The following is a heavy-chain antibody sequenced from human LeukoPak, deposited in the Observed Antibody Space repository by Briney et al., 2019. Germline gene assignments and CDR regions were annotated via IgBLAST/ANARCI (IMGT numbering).Heavy chain of an antibody. CDR2: INHGGST. D-gene: IGHD3-22*01. J-gene: IGHJ1*01. Sequence: PSETLSLTCAVYGGSFSGYYWSWIRQPPGKGLEWIGEINHGGSTNYNPSPKSRFTIAVDTSKSQCSLKLSSVTAADTAVYYCARGPTYYYDSSGYSFFFQHWGQGTLVTVSS. V-gene: IGHV4-34*01. CDR3: ARGPTYYYDSSGYSFFFQH. CDR1: GGSFSGYY.